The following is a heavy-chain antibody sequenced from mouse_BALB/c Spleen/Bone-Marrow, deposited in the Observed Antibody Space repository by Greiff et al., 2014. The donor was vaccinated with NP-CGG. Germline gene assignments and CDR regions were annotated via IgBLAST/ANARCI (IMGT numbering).Heavy chain of an antibody. CDR2: IDPENGDT. V-gene: IGHV14-4*02. D-gene: IGHD2-4*01. J-gene: IGHJ2*01. CDR3: KGYDYDVDSFDY. Sequence: VQLKDSGAELVRSGASVRLSCTASGFNIKDSYIHWVRQRPEQGLEWIGWIDPENGDTEYAPKFQGKATMTADTSSNTAYLQLSSLTSEDTAVYYCKGYDYDVDSFDYWGQGTTLTVSS. CDR1: GFNIKDSY.